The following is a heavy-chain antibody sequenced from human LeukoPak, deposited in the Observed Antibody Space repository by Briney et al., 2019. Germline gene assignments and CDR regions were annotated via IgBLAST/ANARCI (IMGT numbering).Heavy chain of an antibody. CDR3: ARGTGDSSGWSIDY. CDR1: GFTFSSYA. V-gene: IGHV3-30*04. J-gene: IGHJ4*02. D-gene: IGHD6-19*01. Sequence: GGSLRLSCAASGFTFSSYAMHWVRQASGKGLEWVAVISYDGSNKYYADSVKGRFTISRDNSKNTLYLQMNSLRAEDTAVYYCARGTGDSSGWSIDYWGQGTLVTVSS. CDR2: ISYDGSNK.